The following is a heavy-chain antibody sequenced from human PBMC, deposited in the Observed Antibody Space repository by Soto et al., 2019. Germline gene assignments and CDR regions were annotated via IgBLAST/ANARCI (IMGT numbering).Heavy chain of an antibody. J-gene: IGHJ4*02. CDR3: ARARSGSIAANTFDY. CDR1: GGSFSGYY. CDR2: INHSGST. V-gene: IGHV4-34*01. Sequence: SETLSLTCAAYGGSFSGYYWSWIRQPPGKGLEWIGEINHSGSTNYNPSLKSRVTISVDTSKNQFSLKLSSVTAADTAVYYCARARSGSIAANTFDYWGQGTLVTVSS. D-gene: IGHD6-6*01.